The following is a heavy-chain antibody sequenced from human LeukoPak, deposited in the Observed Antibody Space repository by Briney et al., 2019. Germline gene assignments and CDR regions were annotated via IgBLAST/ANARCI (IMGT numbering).Heavy chain of an antibody. CDR2: IKESGNTI. CDR3: ARKGSSGWYMGYFDY. Sequence: WGSLRLSCAASGFTFSSYEMNWVRQAPGQGLEWVSYIKESGNTIYYADSVKGRFTISRDNAKNSVYLQMHSLRAEDTAVYYRARKGSSGWYMGYFDYWGQGALVTVSS. V-gene: IGHV3-48*03. D-gene: IGHD6-19*01. CDR1: GFTFSSYE. J-gene: IGHJ4*02.